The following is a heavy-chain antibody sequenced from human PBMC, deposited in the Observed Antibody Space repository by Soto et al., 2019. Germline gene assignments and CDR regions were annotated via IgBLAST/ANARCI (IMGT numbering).Heavy chain of an antibody. CDR3: AAPDPGYCSSTSCSPRPYFDY. CDR2: IVVGSGNT. Sequence: SVKVSCRASGFTFTSSAVQWVRQARGQRLEWIGWIVVGSGNTNYAQKFQERVTITRDMSTSTAYMELSSLRSEDTAVYYCAAPDPGYCSSTSCSPRPYFDYWGQGTLVTVSS. D-gene: IGHD2-2*01. CDR1: GFTFTSSA. V-gene: IGHV1-58*01. J-gene: IGHJ4*02.